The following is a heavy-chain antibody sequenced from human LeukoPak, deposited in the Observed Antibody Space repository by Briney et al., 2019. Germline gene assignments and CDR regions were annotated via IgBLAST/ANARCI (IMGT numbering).Heavy chain of an antibody. Sequence: ASVKVSCKASGYTFTGYYMHWVRQAPGQGLEWMGRINPNSGGTNYAQKFQGRVTMTRDTSISTACMELSRLRSDDTAVYYCARVYYDSSGYYGFDPWGQGTLVTVSS. V-gene: IGHV1-2*06. D-gene: IGHD3-22*01. CDR1: GYTFTGYY. CDR3: ARVYYDSSGYYGFDP. J-gene: IGHJ5*02. CDR2: INPNSGGT.